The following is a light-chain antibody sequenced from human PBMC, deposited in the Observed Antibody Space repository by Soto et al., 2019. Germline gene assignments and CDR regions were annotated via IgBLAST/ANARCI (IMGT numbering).Light chain of an antibody. J-gene: IGKJ1*01. CDR1: HDIATN. V-gene: IGKV1-17*01. CDR3: LQHHTYPWT. Sequence: DIQMTQSPSSLSASVGDRVPISCRASHDIATNLDWYQQKPGKAPKRLIYGASSLESGVPSRFSGSRYGRDFTLTINSLQPEDVATYFCLQHHTYPWTFGQGTKVEIK. CDR2: GAS.